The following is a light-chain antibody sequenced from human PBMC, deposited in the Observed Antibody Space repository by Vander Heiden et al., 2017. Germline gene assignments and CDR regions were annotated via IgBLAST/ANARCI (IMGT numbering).Light chain of an antibody. CDR3: QQYSIDSPT. J-gene: IGKJ1*01. Sequence: DIQMTQSPSTLSASVGDRVTITCRASQSITTWLAWYQQKPGKATKLRIYDASNLKSGVPSRFSGRGSGKDFSLTISSRQPDDFATYYCQQYSIDSPTFGQGTKVEI. V-gene: IGKV1-5*01. CDR1: QSITTW. CDR2: DAS.